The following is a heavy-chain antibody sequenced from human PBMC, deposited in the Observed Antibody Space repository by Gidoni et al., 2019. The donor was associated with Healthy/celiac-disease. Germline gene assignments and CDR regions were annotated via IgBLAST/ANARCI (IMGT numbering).Heavy chain of an antibody. J-gene: IGHJ4*02. Sequence: EVQPVESGGGLVKPGGALRLSCAASGFTFSSYSMNWVRQAPGKGLEWVSSISSSSSYIYYADSMKGRFTISRDNAKNSLYLQMNSLRAEDTAVYYCARPANGYSFDFDYWGQGTLVTVSS. V-gene: IGHV3-21*01. CDR2: ISSSSSYI. D-gene: IGHD3-22*01. CDR1: GFTFSSYS. CDR3: ARPANGYSFDFDY.